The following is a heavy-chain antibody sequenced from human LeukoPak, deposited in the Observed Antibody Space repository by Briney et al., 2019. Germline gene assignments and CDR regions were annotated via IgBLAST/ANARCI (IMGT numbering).Heavy chain of an antibody. J-gene: IGHJ6*03. CDR1: GGSISSGSYY. Sequence: PSETLSLTCTVSGGSISSGSYYWGWIRQPAGKGLEWIGRIYTSGSINYNPFLKSRVTISVDTSKNQFSLKLSSVTAADTAVYYCARSPVLELDFWSGYYTRYYYYMDVWGKGTTVTVSS. V-gene: IGHV4-61*02. D-gene: IGHD3-3*01. CDR3: ARSPVLELDFWSGYYTRYYYYMDV. CDR2: IYTSGSI.